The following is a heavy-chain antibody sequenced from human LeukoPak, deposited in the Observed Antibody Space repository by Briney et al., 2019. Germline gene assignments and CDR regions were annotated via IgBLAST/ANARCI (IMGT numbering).Heavy chain of an antibody. V-gene: IGHV4-34*01. D-gene: IGHD5-18*01. J-gene: IGHJ4*02. CDR2: INHSGST. Sequence: PSETPSLTCAVYGGSFRDYCWSWIRQPPGKGLEWIGEINHSGSTNYNPSLKSRVTISVDTSKNQFSLKLSSVTAADTAVYYCARWGAMVTFDYWGQGTLVTVSS. CDR3: ARWGAMVTFDY. CDR1: GGSFRDYC.